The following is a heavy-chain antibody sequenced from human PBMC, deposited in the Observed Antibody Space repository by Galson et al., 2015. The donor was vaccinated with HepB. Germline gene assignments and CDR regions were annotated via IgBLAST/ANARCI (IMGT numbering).Heavy chain of an antibody. V-gene: IGHV3-23*01. CDR1: GFTFSSYA. CDR2: ISGSGGST. Sequence: SLRLSCAASGFTFSSYAMSWVRQAPGKGLEWVSAISGSGGSTYYADSVKGRFTISRDNSKNTLYLQMNSLRAEDTAVYYCAKGAGYDLTRRSYYYYYGMDVWGQGTTVTVSS. CDR3: AKGAGYDLTRRSYYYYYGMDV. D-gene: IGHD3/OR15-3a*01. J-gene: IGHJ6*02.